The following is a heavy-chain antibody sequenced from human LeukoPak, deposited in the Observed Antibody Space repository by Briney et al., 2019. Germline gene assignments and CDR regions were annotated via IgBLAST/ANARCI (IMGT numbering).Heavy chain of an antibody. D-gene: IGHD6-6*01. J-gene: IGHJ6*03. V-gene: IGHV3-48*01. CDR2: ISSSSSTI. CDR1: GFTFSSYG. Sequence: PGGSLRLSCAASGFTFSSYGMNWVRQAPGKGLEWVSYISSSSSTIYYADSVKGRFTISRDNAKNSLYLQMNSLRAEDTAVYYCAREIGSSSGRYYYYMDVWGKGTTVTVSS. CDR3: AREIGSSSGRYYYYMDV.